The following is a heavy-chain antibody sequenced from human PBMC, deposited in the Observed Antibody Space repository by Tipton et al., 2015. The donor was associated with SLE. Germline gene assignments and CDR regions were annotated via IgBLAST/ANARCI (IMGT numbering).Heavy chain of an antibody. Sequence: TLSLTCTVSGDSISPYCLNWIRQPAGTGLAWIGRLYPSGNSNSHPSLKSRLSMSVDTSKNQFSLRLTSVTAADTAIYYCAKDGQRPRGDALDIWGPGTMVTVSS. V-gene: IGHV4-4*07. CDR1: GDSISPYC. D-gene: IGHD3-10*01. CDR2: LYPSGNS. J-gene: IGHJ3*02. CDR3: AKDGQRPRGDALDI.